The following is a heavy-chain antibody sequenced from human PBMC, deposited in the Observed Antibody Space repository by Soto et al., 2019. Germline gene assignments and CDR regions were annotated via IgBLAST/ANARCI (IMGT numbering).Heavy chain of an antibody. V-gene: IGHV2-26*01. CDR1: GFSLSNARMG. J-gene: IGHJ6*03. CDR2: IFSNDEK. D-gene: IGHD6-13*01. CDR3: ARFKNLFGQQLVYYYYMDV. Sequence: SGPTLVNPTETLTLTCTVSGFSLSNARMGVSWIRQPPGKALEWLAHIFSNDEKSYSTSLKSRLTISKDTSKSQVVLTMTSMDPVDTATYYCARFKNLFGQQLVYYYYMDVWGKGTTVTVSS.